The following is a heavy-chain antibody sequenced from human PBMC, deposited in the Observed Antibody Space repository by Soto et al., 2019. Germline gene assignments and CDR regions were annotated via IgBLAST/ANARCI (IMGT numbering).Heavy chain of an antibody. J-gene: IGHJ4*02. CDR1: GFTFSSYT. V-gene: IGHV3-30-3*01. CDR2: ISYDGSNT. Sequence: PGGSLRLSCAASGFTFSSYTMHWVRQAPGKGLEWVAFISYDGSNTDYADSVRGRFTISRENSKNTLYLQMNSLRDEDTAVYYCARDLEPRFDHWGQGTLVTVSS. CDR3: ARDLEPRFDH.